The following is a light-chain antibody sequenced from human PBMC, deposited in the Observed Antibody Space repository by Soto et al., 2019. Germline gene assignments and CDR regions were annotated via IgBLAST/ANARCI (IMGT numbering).Light chain of an antibody. CDR3: QQRSNRPLT. CDR2: DAF. V-gene: IGKV3-11*01. Sequence: ESVLTQSPATLSLSPGESATLSCRASQSVSSYLAWYQQKPGQAPRLLIYDAFNRATGIPARFSGSGSGTDFTLTISSLEPEDFAVYYCQQRSNRPLTFGGGTKVDIK. CDR1: QSVSSY. J-gene: IGKJ4*01.